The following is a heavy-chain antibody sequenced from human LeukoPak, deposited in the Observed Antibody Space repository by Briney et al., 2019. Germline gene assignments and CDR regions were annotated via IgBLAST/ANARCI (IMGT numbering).Heavy chain of an antibody. CDR2: INHSGST. V-gene: IGHV4-34*01. Sequence: ASETLSLTCAVYGGSFSGYYWSWIRQPPGKGLEWIGEINHSGSTNYNPSLKSRVTISVDTSKNQFSLKLSSVTAADTAVYYCATGREDKPEYFQHWGQGTLVIVSS. J-gene: IGHJ1*01. D-gene: IGHD2-15*01. CDR3: ATGREDKPEYFQH. CDR1: GGSFSGYY.